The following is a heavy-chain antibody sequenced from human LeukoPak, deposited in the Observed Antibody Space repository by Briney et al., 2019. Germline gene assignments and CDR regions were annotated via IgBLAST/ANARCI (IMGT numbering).Heavy chain of an antibody. V-gene: IGHV3-23*01. CDR3: AKDLVYYGSRMYYFDY. D-gene: IGHD2-8*01. Sequence: PGGSLRLSCAASGFTFSSYAMSWVRQAPGKGLEWVSAISGSGGSTYYADSVKGRFTISRDNSKNTLYLQMNSLRAEDTAVYYCAKDLVYYGSRMYYFDYWGQGTLVTVSS. CDR2: ISGSGGST. J-gene: IGHJ4*02. CDR1: GFTFSSYA.